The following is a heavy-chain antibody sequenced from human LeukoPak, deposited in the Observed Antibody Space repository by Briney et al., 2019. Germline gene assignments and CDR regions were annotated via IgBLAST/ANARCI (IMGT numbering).Heavy chain of an antibody. J-gene: IGHJ4*02. CDR1: GASINSNNYY. CDR2: IYYSGST. V-gene: IGHV4-39*01. Sequence: SETLSLTCTVSGASINSNNYYWGWIRQPPGKGLEWIGSIYYSGSTYYNPSLKSRVTISVDTSKNQFSLRLSSMTAADTSVHYCARHSEWLSPYYFDSWGQGTLVTVSS. CDR3: ARHSEWLSPYYFDS. D-gene: IGHD3-3*01.